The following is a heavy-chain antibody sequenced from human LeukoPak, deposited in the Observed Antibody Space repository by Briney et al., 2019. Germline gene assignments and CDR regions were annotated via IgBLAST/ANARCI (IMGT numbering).Heavy chain of an antibody. Sequence: GGSLRLSCAASGFTFSRFTINWVRQAPGKGLEWVSGISGSDSSTYYADSVKGRFTISRDNSKNTLYLQMNSLRAEDTAVYYCARVTYAVPDYWGQGTLVAVSS. V-gene: IGHV3-23*01. CDR3: ARVTYAVPDY. CDR2: ISGSDSST. D-gene: IGHD2/OR15-2a*01. J-gene: IGHJ4*02. CDR1: GFTFSRFT.